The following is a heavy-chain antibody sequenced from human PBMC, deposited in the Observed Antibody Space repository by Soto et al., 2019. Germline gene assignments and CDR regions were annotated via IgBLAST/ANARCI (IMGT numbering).Heavy chain of an antibody. V-gene: IGHV3-30*10. CDR3: ARDPDLIEAAGNYCDF. Sequence: QVQLVESGGGVVQPGKSLRLSCSVSGFTLNTYSMHWVRQAPGKGLEWVAVVSFDGVNKHYRDSVKGRFTISRDIAKNMLYLQMTSLRLEDTALYYCARDPDLIEAAGNYCDFWGQGTLVTVSS. J-gene: IGHJ4*02. CDR2: VSFDGVNK. CDR1: GFTLNTYS. D-gene: IGHD6-13*01.